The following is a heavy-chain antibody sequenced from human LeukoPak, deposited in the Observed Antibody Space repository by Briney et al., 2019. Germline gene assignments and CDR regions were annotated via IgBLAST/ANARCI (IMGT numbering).Heavy chain of an antibody. Sequence: PSETLSLTYTVSGDSISSYYWGWIRQPPGKGLEWIGCIYYSGNTNYNPSLKSRVTISIDTSKNQFYLKLSSVTAADTAVYYCASCIAVAGGPYYWGQGTLVTVSS. CDR1: GDSISSYY. J-gene: IGHJ4*02. D-gene: IGHD6-19*01. CDR3: ASCIAVAGGPYY. CDR2: IYYSGNT. V-gene: IGHV4-59*01.